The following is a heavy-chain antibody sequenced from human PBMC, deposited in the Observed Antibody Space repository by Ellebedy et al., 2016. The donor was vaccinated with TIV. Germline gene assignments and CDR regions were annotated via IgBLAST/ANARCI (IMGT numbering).Heavy chain of an antibody. J-gene: IGHJ4*02. CDR2: IKQGGNDK. D-gene: IGHD3-22*01. CDR1: GFTFSSYW. V-gene: IGHV3-7*01. CDR3: ARGNYDDTGL. Sequence: GGSLRLSXVASGFTFSSYWMDWVRQAPGKGLEWVASIKQGGNDKYYLDSVKGRFTISRDNAKNSLYLQMNSLRAEDTALYYCARGNYDDTGLWGQGTLVTVSS.